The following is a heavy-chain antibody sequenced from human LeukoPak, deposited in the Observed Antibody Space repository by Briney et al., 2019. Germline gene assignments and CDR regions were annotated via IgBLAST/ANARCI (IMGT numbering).Heavy chain of an antibody. CDR3: ARLYCSSTSCPFDY. D-gene: IGHD2-2*01. CDR2: IYYSGST. Sequence: PSQTLSLTCTVSGGSISSGGYYWSWIRQHPGKGLEWIGYIYYSGSTYYNPSLKSRVTISVDTSKNQFSLKLSSVTAADTAVCYCARLYCSSTSCPFDYWGQGTLVTVSS. CDR1: GGSISSGGYY. J-gene: IGHJ4*02. V-gene: IGHV4-31*03.